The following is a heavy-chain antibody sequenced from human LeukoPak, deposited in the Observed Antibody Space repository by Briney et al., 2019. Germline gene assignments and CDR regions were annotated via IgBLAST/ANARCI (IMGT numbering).Heavy chain of an antibody. J-gene: IGHJ4*02. CDR2: INPNSGGT. V-gene: IGHV1-2*02. CDR3: ARGGSTDSIHSCGGNCYFLDY. Sequence: VASVKVSCKASGYSFTSNYIHWVRQAPGQGLEWMGWINPNSGGTNYAQKFQGRVIMTRDTSISTAYMELSRLGSDDTAVYYCARGGSTDSIHSCGGNCYFLDYWGQGTLVTVSS. D-gene: IGHD2-21*02. CDR1: GYSFTSNY.